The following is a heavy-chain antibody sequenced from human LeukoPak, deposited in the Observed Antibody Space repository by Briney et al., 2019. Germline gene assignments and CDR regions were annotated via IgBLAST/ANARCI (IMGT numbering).Heavy chain of an antibody. J-gene: IGHJ4*02. CDR3: ARPITVLRFLEWLGGYDY. CDR2: ISAYNGNT. CDR1: GYTFTSYG. Sequence: GGSVKVACKASGYTFTSYGISWVRQAPGQGLEWMGWISAYNGNTNYAQKLQGRVTMTTDTSTSTAYMELRSLRSDDTAVYYCARPITVLRFLEWLGGYDYWGQGTLVTVSS. V-gene: IGHV1-18*01. D-gene: IGHD3-3*01.